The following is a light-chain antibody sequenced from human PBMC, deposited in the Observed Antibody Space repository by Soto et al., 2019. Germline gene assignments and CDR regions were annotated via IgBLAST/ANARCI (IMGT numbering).Light chain of an antibody. CDR2: DVS. J-gene: IGLJ1*01. V-gene: IGLV2-14*03. Sequence: QSALTQPASVSGSPGQSITISCTGTSSDVGGYNYVSWYQHHPGKAPKLIIYDVSNRPSGVSIRFSGSKSDNTASLTISGLQPADEADYHCSSYTISNTRQIVFGTGTKVTVL. CDR1: SSDVGGYNY. CDR3: SSYTISNTRQIV.